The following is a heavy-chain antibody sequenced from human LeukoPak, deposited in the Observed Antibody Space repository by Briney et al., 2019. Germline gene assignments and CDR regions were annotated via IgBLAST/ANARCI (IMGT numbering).Heavy chain of an antibody. J-gene: IGHJ4*02. CDR1: GFTVRSYS. V-gene: IGHV3-21*01. CDR3: ARDSSSWYSPGY. CDR2: ISSSSSYI. Sequence: GCALRLACTTSGFTVRSYSMNWGGQAPGKGQKWVSSISSSSSYIYYADSVKGRFTISRDNAKNSLYLQMNSLRAEDTAVYYCARDSSSWYSPGYWGQGTLVTVSS. D-gene: IGHD6-13*01.